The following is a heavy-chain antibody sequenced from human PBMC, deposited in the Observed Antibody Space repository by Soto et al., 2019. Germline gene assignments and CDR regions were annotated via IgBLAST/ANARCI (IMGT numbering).Heavy chain of an antibody. V-gene: IGHV1-24*01. CDR1: GYSLTELS. D-gene: IGHD3-10*02. CDR3: ATDRIILFGGVIGSDP. Sequence: VKVSCKISGYSLTELSMHWVRQAPGKGLEWMGGFDPEDGETIYAQKFQGRVTMTGDTSTDTAYMELSSLRSEAPAVYYCATDRIILFGGVIGSDPWAQGPLVSGSS. J-gene: IGHJ5*02. CDR2: FDPEDGET.